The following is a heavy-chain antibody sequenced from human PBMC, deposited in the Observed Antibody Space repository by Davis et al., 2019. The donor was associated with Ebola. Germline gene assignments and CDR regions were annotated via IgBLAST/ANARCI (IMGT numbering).Heavy chain of an antibody. V-gene: IGHV3-23*01. CDR3: AKGPGGYPYYYYYGMDV. CDR2: ISGSGGST. CDR1: VITFSSYA. Sequence: GESLKISCADSVITFSSYAMTWVRQAPGKGLEWVSAISGSGGSTYYADSVKGRFTISRDNSKNTLYLQMNSLRAEDTAVYYCAKGPGGYPYYYYYGMDVWGKGTTVTVSS. J-gene: IGHJ6*04. D-gene: IGHD5-12*01.